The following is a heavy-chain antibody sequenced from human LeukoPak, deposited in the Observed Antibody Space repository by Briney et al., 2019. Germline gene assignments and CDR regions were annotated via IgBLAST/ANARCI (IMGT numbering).Heavy chain of an antibody. CDR2: IKQDGSQE. V-gene: IGHV3-7*01. Sequence: GGSLRLSCAASGFTFTNAWMNWVRQAPGKGLEWVAHIKQDGSQEYYVDSVKGRFTISRDSAKNSLYLQMNSLRAEDTAVYYCARGVPYDSWSGPHYSDYWGQGTLVTVSS. CDR3: ARGVPYDSWSGPHYSDY. CDR1: GFTFTNAW. D-gene: IGHD3-3*01. J-gene: IGHJ4*02.